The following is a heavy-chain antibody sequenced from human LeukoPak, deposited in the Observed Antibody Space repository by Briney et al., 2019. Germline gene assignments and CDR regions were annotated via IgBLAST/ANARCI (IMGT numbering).Heavy chain of an antibody. CDR3: AKDSGIAAAGRWLSYYYYYYYMDV. CDR2: IRYNGSDQ. V-gene: IGHV3-30*02. J-gene: IGHJ6*03. D-gene: IGHD6-13*01. CDR1: GFTFRSYG. Sequence: SGGSLRLSCAASGFTFRSYGMHLVRQAPGKGLEWVAFIRYNGSDQYYADSVKGRFTISRDNSKNTLYLQMNSLRAEDTAVYYCAKDSGIAAAGRWLSYYYYYYYMDVWGKGTTVTVSS.